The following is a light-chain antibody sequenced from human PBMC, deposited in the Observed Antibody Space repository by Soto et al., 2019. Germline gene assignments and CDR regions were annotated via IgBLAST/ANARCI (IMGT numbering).Light chain of an antibody. J-gene: IGKJ5*01. CDR3: QHYAHNSPIT. Sequence: DIQMTQSPSTLSASVGDRVTITCRASQSISSWLAWYQQKPGKAPKLLIYKASSLESGVPARFSGSGSGTDFTLTISRLEPEDFALYYCQHYAHNSPITFGQGTRLEIK. V-gene: IGKV1-5*03. CDR1: QSISSW. CDR2: KAS.